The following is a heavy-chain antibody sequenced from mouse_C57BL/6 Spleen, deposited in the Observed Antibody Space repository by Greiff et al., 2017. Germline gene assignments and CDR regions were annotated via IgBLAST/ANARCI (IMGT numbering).Heavy chain of an antibody. CDR1: GFTFSDYG. V-gene: IGHV5-17*01. J-gene: IGHJ3*01. Sequence: EVKLMESGGGLVKPGGSLKLSCAASGFTFSDYGMHWVRQAPEKGLEWVAYISSGSSTIYYADTVKGRFTISRDNAKNTLFLQMTSLRSEDTAMYYCARNGNYPFAYWGQGTLVTVSA. CDR2: ISSGSSTI. CDR3: ARNGNYPFAY. D-gene: IGHD2-1*01.